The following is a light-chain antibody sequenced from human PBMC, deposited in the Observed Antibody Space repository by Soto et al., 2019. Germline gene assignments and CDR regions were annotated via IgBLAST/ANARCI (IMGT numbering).Light chain of an antibody. CDR1: SSDVGDGDF. J-gene: IGLJ3*02. CDR2: KVS. Sequence: QSVLTQPASVSGSPRQSITISCTGTSSDVGDGDFVSWYQQRPGNAPKLMIYKVSNRPSGVSNRFSGSKSGNTASLTISGLQAEDEADYYCCSYTRSYTWVFGGGTQLTVL. V-gene: IGLV2-14*01. CDR3: CSYTRSYTWV.